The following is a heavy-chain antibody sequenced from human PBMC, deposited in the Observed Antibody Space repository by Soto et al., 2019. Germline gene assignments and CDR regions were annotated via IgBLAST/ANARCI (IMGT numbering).Heavy chain of an antibody. CDR3: AKDLSTSVGATLPDS. D-gene: IGHD1-26*01. CDR1: GFTFSAYG. CDR2: ISYDGSNK. Sequence: GGSLRLSCAASGFTFSAYGMHWVRQAPGKGLEWVAVISYDGSNKYYADSVKGRFTISRDNSKNTLYLQMNSLRAEDTAVYYCAKDLSTSVGATLPDSWGQGTLVTVSS. J-gene: IGHJ5*01. V-gene: IGHV3-30*18.